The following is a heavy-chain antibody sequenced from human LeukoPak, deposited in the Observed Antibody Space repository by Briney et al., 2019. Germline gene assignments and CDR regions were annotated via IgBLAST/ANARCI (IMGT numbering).Heavy chain of an antibody. Sequence: ASVKVSCKASGGTFSSYAISWVRQARGQGLEWMGGIIPIFGTANYAQKFQGRVTITADKSTSTAYMELSSLRSEDTAVYYCARGDSGYDLGYWYFDLWGRGTLVTVSS. D-gene: IGHD5-12*01. J-gene: IGHJ2*01. V-gene: IGHV1-69*06. CDR3: ARGDSGYDLGYWYFDL. CDR1: GGTFSSYA. CDR2: IIPIFGTA.